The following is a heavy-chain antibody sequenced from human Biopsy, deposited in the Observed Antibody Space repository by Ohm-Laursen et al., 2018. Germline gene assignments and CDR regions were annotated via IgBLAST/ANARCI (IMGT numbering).Heavy chain of an antibody. Sequence: SDTLSLTYSISGGSISGYYWNWIRQSPGKGLEWIGYIWSSGTTDYNPSLQSRVSMSLELSTDQFSLKVDSVTAADTAVYYCARATNSTGWPYYYFYGMDVWGQGTTVTVSS. CDR1: GGSISGYY. D-gene: IGHD2/OR15-2a*01. V-gene: IGHV4-59*07. J-gene: IGHJ6*02. CDR3: ARATNSTGWPYYYFYGMDV. CDR2: IWSSGTT.